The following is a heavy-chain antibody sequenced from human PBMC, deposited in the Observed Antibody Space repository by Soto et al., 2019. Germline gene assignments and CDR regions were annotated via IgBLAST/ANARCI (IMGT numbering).Heavy chain of an antibody. J-gene: IGHJ6*02. CDR3: VKDLGYSLFAMGGGMDV. CDR2: MSGSGGST. D-gene: IGHD3-3*02. Sequence: EVQLVESGGGLVQPGRSLRLSCAASGFTFDDYAMHWVRQVPGKGLEWVSVMSGSGGSTFYADSVRGRFTTSRDTSKHTVYLQMDRLRVEDTAIYYCVKDLGYSLFAMGGGMDVWGRGTTVTVSS. CDR1: GFTFDDYA. V-gene: IGHV3-9*01.